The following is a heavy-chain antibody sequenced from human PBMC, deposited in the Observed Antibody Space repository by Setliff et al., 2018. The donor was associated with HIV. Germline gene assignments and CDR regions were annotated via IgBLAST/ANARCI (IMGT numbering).Heavy chain of an antibody. CDR3: ASERDCSTTNCYGFDI. D-gene: IGHD2-2*01. J-gene: IGHJ3*02. CDR2: IYYSGST. V-gene: IGHV4-59*11. CDR1: GGSISSHY. Sequence: SETLSLTCTVSGGSISSHYWSWIRQHPGKGLEWIGYIYYSGSTNYNPSLKSRVTISVDTSKNQFSLKLSSVTAADTALYYCASERDCSTTNCYGFDIWGQGTMVTVSS.